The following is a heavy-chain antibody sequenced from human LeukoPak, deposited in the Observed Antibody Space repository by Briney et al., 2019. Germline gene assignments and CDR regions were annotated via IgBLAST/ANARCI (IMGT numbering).Heavy chain of an antibody. CDR3: AMLPRGDY. J-gene: IGHJ4*02. CDR2: IYSGGST. CDR1: GFPVSSNS. D-gene: IGHD2-15*01. Sequence: PGGSLRLSCAASGFPVSSNSMSWVRQAPGKGLEWVSVIYSGGSTYYADALKGRFTISRDNSKNTLYLQMSSLRSEDTAVYYCAMLPRGDYWGRGTLVTVSS. V-gene: IGHV3-66*01.